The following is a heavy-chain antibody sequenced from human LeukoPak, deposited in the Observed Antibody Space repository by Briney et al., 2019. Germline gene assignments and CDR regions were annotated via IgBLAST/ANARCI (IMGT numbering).Heavy chain of an antibody. V-gene: IGHV4-4*02. CDR1: GGSISSSNW. J-gene: IGHJ4*02. CDR2: IYHSGST. CDR3: AARRGSYYYFDF. D-gene: IGHD1-26*01. Sequence: ASGTLSLTRAVSGGSISSSNWWSWVRQPPGKGLEWIGEIYHSGSTNYNPSLKSRVTISVDKSKNQFSLKLSSVTAADTAVYYCAARRGSYYYFDFWGQGTLVTVSS.